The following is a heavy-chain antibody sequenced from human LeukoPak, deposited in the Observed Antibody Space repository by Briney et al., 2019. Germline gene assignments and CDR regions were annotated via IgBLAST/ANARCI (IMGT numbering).Heavy chain of an antibody. CDR2: ISHSGGST. D-gene: IGHD3-9*01. CDR1: GFPFTTYG. Sequence: PGGTLRLSCAASGFPFTTYGISWVRQAPGKGLEWVSSISHSGGSTYYADSVKGRFTISRDNSKNTLSLQMNSLRAEDTAVYYCAKDLAISHTAVFDYWGQGTLSPSPQ. J-gene: IGHJ4*02. V-gene: IGHV3-23*01. CDR3: AKDLAISHTAVFDY.